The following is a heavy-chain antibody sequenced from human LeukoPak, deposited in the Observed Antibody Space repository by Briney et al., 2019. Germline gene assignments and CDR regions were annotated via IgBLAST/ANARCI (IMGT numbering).Heavy chain of an antibody. D-gene: IGHD3-3*01. V-gene: IGHV3-30-3*01. CDR3: ARVIYNFWSGYYLLDV. CDR1: GFTFSSYA. Sequence: GGSLRLSCAASGFTFSSYAMHWVRQAPGKGLEWVAVISYDGSNKYYADSVKGRFTISRDNSKNTLYLQMNSLRAEDTAVYYCARVIYNFWSGYYLLDVWGQGTTVTVSS. CDR2: ISYDGSNK. J-gene: IGHJ6*02.